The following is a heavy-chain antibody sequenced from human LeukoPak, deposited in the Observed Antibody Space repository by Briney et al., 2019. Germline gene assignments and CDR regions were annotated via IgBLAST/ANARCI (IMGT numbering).Heavy chain of an antibody. J-gene: IGHJ4*02. CDR1: GFRFSNYW. D-gene: IGHD3-22*01. V-gene: IGHV3-23*01. CDR3: AREVPVRDYYDSSGYCGY. CDR2: ISGGGGST. Sequence: GGSLRLSCAASGFRFSNYWMSWVRQAPGKGLEWVSAISGGGGSTYYADSVKGRFTISRDNSKNTLYLQMNSLRAEDTAVYYCAREVPVRDYYDSSGYCGYWGQGTLVTVSS.